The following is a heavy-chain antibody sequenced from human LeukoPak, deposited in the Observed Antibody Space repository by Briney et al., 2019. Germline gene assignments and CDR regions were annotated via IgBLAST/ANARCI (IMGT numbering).Heavy chain of an antibody. V-gene: IGHV3-66*02. CDR2: IHSDGRT. D-gene: IGHD5-12*01. CDR1: GLTVSSNF. Sequence: TGGSLRLSCAASGLTVSSNFMSWVRQAPGKGLEWVSVIHSDGRTFYADTVKGRFTVSRDNSNDMLFLQMNSLIAEDTAVYYCARDVGGMATGYFDYWGQGTPVTVSS. CDR3: ARDVGGMATGYFDY. J-gene: IGHJ4*02.